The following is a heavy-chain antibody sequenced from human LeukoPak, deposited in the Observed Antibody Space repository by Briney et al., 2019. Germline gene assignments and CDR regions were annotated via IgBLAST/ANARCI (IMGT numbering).Heavy chain of an antibody. CDR2: ISGSGGTT. V-gene: IGHV3-23*01. D-gene: IGHD4-17*01. Sequence: GGSLRLSCAASGFTFSSFAMSWVRQAPGKGLEWVSTISGSGGTTNYADSVKGRFTFSRDNSRNMVYLQMNSLRAEDTAVYHCAKDLPDYGDYIEGYWGQGTLVTVSS. J-gene: IGHJ4*02. CDR3: AKDLPDYGDYIEGY. CDR1: GFTFSSFA.